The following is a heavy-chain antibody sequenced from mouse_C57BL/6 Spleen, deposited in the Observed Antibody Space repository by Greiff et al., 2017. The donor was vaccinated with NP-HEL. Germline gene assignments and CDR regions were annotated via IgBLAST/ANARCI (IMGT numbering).Heavy chain of an antibody. Sequence: EVQLVESGGGLVKPGGSLKLSCAASGFTFSSYAMSWVRQTPEKRLEWVATISDGGSYTYYPDNVKGRFTISRDNAKNNLYLQMSHLKSEDTAMYYCAREGITTPFAYWGQGTLVTVSA. J-gene: IGHJ3*01. CDR1: GFTFSSYA. D-gene: IGHD1-1*01. CDR2: ISDGGSYT. CDR3: AREGITTPFAY. V-gene: IGHV5-4*01.